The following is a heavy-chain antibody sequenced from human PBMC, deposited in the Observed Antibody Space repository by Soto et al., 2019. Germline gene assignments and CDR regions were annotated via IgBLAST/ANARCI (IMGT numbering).Heavy chain of an antibody. D-gene: IGHD2-2*01. CDR3: ARVPDR. V-gene: IGHV4-59*12. Sequence: PSETLSLTCTVSGGSISGYYWSWIRQPPGKGLECIGYIYYSGSTNYNPSLKSRVTISVDRSKNQFSLKLSSVTAADTAVYYCARVPDRWGQGTLVTVSS. CDR1: GGSISGYY. CDR2: IYYSGST. J-gene: IGHJ5*02.